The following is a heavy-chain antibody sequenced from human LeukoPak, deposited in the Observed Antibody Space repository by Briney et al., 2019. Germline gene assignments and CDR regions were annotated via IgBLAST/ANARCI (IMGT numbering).Heavy chain of an antibody. Sequence: SVKVSCKPSGGTFGSYAISWVRQAPGRGLEWVGGIIPLFGAPLYAQKFQGRVTITADERTSTVYMDLSSLRSDDTAVYYCARDEEKAAGSLWGQGTPVIVSS. J-gene: IGHJ4*02. CDR2: IIPLFGAP. D-gene: IGHD6-13*01. CDR3: ARDEEKAAGSL. V-gene: IGHV1-69*13. CDR1: GGTFGSYA.